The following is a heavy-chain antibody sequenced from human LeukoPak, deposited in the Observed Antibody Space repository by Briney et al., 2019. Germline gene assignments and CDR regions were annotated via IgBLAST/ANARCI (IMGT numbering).Heavy chain of an antibody. J-gene: IGHJ3*02. D-gene: IGHD6-19*01. CDR2: ISAYNGNT. Sequence: ASVKVSCKASGYTFTSYGISWVRQAPGQGLEWMGWISAYNGNTNYAQKLQGRVTMTTDTSTSTAYMELRSLRSDDTAVYYCAAPIAVAGTEGAFDIWGQGTMVTVSS. CDR1: GYTFTSYG. CDR3: AAPIAVAGTEGAFDI. V-gene: IGHV1-18*01.